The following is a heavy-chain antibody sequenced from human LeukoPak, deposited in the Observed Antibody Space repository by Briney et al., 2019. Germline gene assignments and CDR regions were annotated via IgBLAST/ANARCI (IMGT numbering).Heavy chain of an antibody. V-gene: IGHV1-69*13. J-gene: IGHJ6*02. CDR2: IIPIFGTA. CDR1: GGTFSSCA. D-gene: IGHD3-22*01. CDR3: ARDIVSSGYYYYYGMDI. Sequence: SVTVSCTSSGGTFSSCAISWVRQAPGQGLEWMGGIIPIFGTANYAQKFQARVTITSDDSTSTAYMELSSLRSEDTAVYYCARDIVSSGYYYYYGMDIWGQGTTVTVSS.